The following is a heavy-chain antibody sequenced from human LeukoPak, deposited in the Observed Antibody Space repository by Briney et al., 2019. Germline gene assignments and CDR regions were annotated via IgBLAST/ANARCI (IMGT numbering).Heavy chain of an antibody. CDR1: GGSISSGSYY. CDR3: ARDPTMGWNFPGWFDP. V-gene: IGHV4-61*02. D-gene: IGHD1-7*01. J-gene: IGHJ5*02. CDR2: ICTSGST. Sequence: PSETLSLTCTVSGGSISSGSYYWSWIRQPAGKGLGWIGRICTSGSTNYNPSLKSRVTISVDTSKNQFSLKLSSVTAADTAVYYCARDPTMGWNFPGWFDPWGQGTLVTVSS.